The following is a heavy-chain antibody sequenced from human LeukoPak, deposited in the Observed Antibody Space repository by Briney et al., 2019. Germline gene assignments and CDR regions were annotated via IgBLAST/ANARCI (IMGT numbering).Heavy chain of an antibody. J-gene: IGHJ4*02. V-gene: IGHV4-39*01. CDR2: IYYSGST. Sequence: SETLFLTCTVSGGSISSSSYYWGWIRQPPGKGLEWIGSIYYSGSTYYNPSLKSRVTISVDTSKNQFSLKLSSVTAADTAVYYCARRSSCSGGSCSLGLDYWGQGTLVTVSS. D-gene: IGHD2-15*01. CDR3: ARRSSCSGGSCSLGLDY. CDR1: GGSISSSSYY.